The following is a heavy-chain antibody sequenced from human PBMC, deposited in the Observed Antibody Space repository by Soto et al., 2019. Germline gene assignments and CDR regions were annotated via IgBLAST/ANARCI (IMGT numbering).Heavy chain of an antibody. J-gene: IGHJ5*02. CDR1: GFTFSGYS. CDR2: ITSSGATI. Sequence: EVQLVESGGGLVQPGGSLRLSCAASGFTFSGYSMSWVRQAPGKGLEWISYITSSGATIYYADPVKGRFTISRDNAKNSLSIQMSSLRDEDTAVYYCARGWGAPWGRGTLVTVSS. V-gene: IGHV3-48*02. D-gene: IGHD3-16*01. CDR3: ARGWGAP.